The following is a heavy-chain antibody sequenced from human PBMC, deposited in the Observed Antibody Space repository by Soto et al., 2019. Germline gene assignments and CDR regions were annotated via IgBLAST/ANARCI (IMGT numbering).Heavy chain of an antibody. J-gene: IGHJ6*02. D-gene: IGHD6-19*01. CDR1: GYTFSSYG. V-gene: IGHV3-33*01. CDR2: IWYDGSNK. Sequence: QPGGSLRLSCAASGYTFSSYGMHWVRQAPGKGLEWVAVIWYDGSNKYYADSVKGRFTISRDNSKNTLYLQMNSLRAEDTAVYYCARDPHGSGWYNYYYYGMDVWGQGTTVTVSS. CDR3: ARDPHGSGWYNYYYYGMDV.